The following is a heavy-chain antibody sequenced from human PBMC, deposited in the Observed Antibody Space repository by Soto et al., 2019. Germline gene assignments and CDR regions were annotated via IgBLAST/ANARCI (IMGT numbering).Heavy chain of an antibody. CDR3: ARELELRYYYYYYGMDV. J-gene: IGHJ6*02. V-gene: IGHV3-33*01. CDR2: IWYDGSNK. Sequence: GGSLRLSCAASGFTFSSYGMHWVRQAPGKGLEWVAVIWYDGSNKYYADSVKGRFTISRDNSKNTLYLQMNSLRAEDTAVYYCARELELRYYYYYYGMDVWGQGTTVTVSS. D-gene: IGHD1-7*01. CDR1: GFTFSSYG.